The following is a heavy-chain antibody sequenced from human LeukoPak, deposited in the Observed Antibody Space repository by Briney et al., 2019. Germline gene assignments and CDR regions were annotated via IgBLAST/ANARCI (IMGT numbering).Heavy chain of an antibody. Sequence: LPGGSLRLSCAASGFTFSSYAMSWVRQAPGKGLEWVSGISGRDSSTYCADSVKGRFTISRETSKNTLYLQMNSLRAEDTAVYYCATSGGTYWSWGQGTLVTVSS. CDR2: ISGRDSST. CDR3: ATSGGTYWS. D-gene: IGHD1-26*01. CDR1: GFTFSSYA. J-gene: IGHJ5*02. V-gene: IGHV3-23*01.